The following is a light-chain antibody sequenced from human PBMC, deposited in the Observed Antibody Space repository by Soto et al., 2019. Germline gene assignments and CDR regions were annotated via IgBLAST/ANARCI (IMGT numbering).Light chain of an antibody. CDR2: EVS. V-gene: IGLV2-8*01. CDR3: TSYAGSNIWV. J-gene: IGLJ3*02. CDR1: SSDVGGYNY. Sequence: HSALTQPPSASGSPGQSVTISCTGTSSDVGGYNYVSWYQQYPGKAPKLMIYEVSKRPSGVPDRFSGSKSGKTASLTVSGLQPEDEADYYCTSYAGSNIWVFGGGTTLTVL.